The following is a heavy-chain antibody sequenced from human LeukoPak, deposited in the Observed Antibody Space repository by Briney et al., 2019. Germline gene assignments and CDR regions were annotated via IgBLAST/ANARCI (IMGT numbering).Heavy chain of an antibody. Sequence: EASVKVSCKASGGTFSSDAISWVRQAPGQGLEWMGGIIPIFGTANYAQKFQGRVTITADESTSTAYMELSSLRSEDTAVYYCASAVEDYYDSSGYSIKPFDYWGQGTLVTVSS. D-gene: IGHD3-22*01. J-gene: IGHJ4*02. V-gene: IGHV1-69*13. CDR2: IIPIFGTA. CDR1: GGTFSSDA. CDR3: ASAVEDYYDSSGYSIKPFDY.